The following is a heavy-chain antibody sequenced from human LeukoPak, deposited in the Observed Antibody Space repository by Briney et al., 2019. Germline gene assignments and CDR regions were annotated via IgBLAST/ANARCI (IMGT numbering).Heavy chain of an antibody. CDR3: ARGPPRIAVAAYYFDY. CDR1: GYTFTSYY. Sequence: ASVKVSCKASGYTFTSYYMHWVRQAPGQGLEWMGIINPSGGSTSYAQKFQGRVTMTRDTSTSTVYMELSSLRSEDTAVYYCARGPPRIAVAAYYFDYWGQGTLATVSS. J-gene: IGHJ4*02. V-gene: IGHV1-46*01. D-gene: IGHD6-19*01. CDR2: INPSGGST.